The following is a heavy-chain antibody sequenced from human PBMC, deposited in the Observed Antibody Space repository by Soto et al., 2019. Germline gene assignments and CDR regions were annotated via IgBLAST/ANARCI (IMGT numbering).Heavy chain of an antibody. CDR3: ARFFGEYSSSWYWFDP. CDR2: IYYSGST. CDR1: GGSISSGGYY. V-gene: IGHV4-31*03. Sequence: SETLSLTCTVSGGSISSGGYYWSWIRQHPGKGLEWIGYIYYSGSTYYNPSLKGRVTISVDTSKNQFSLKLSSVTAADTAVYYCARFFGEYSSSWYWFDPWGQGTLLTVS. D-gene: IGHD6-13*01. J-gene: IGHJ5*02.